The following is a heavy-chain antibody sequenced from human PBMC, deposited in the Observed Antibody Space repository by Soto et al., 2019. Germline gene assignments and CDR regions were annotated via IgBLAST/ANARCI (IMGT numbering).Heavy chain of an antibody. Sequence: LSLTCAASGFTFISYAMSWVRPAPGKGLEWVSAISGSGGSTYYADSVKGRFTISRDNSKNTLYLQMNSLRAEDTAVYYCAKGGGYGAYNWLDPWGQGTLVTVSS. D-gene: IGHD6-25*01. CDR3: AKGGGYGAYNWLDP. CDR2: ISGSGGST. V-gene: IGHV3-23*01. CDR1: GFTFISYA. J-gene: IGHJ5*02.